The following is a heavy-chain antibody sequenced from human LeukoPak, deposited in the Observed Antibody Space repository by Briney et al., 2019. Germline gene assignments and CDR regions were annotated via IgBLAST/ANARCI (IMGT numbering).Heavy chain of an antibody. V-gene: IGHV3-23*01. CDR3: AKEGGFWSGYRPNFDY. Sequence: GGSLRLSCAASGFTFSSYAMSWVRQAPGKGLKWVSAISGSGGSTYYADSVKGRFTISRDNSKNTLYLQMNSLRAEDTAVYYCAKEGGFWSGYRPNFDYWGQGTLVTVSS. CDR2: ISGSGGST. J-gene: IGHJ4*02. D-gene: IGHD3-3*01. CDR1: GFTFSSYA.